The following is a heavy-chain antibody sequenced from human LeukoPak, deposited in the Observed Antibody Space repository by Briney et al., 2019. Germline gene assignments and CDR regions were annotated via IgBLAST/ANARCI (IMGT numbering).Heavy chain of an antibody. J-gene: IGHJ6*03. D-gene: IGHD3-3*01. CDR3: ARRMNYDFWSGYSGYMDV. Sequence: SETLSLTCAVYGGSFSGYYWSWIRQPPGKGLEWMGEINHSGSTNYNPSLKSRVTISVDTSKNQFSLKLSSVTAADTAVYYCARRMNYDFWSGYSGYMDVWGKGATVTVSS. CDR1: GGSFSGYY. CDR2: INHSGST. V-gene: IGHV4-34*01.